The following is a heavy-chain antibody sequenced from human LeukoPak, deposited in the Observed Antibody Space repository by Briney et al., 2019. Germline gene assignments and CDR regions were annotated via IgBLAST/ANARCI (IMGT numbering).Heavy chain of an antibody. CDR1: GFTFSDYY. CDR3: GRGPGYRSDY. D-gene: IGHD5-12*01. Sequence: GGSLRLSCAASGFTFSDYYMTWVCQAPGKGLEWVANINRDGSEKNYVGSVRGRFTISRDNTKNSLYLQMNSLTVEDTAVYYCGRGPGYRSDYWGQGTLVTVSS. J-gene: IGHJ4*02. CDR2: INRDGSEK. V-gene: IGHV3-7*05.